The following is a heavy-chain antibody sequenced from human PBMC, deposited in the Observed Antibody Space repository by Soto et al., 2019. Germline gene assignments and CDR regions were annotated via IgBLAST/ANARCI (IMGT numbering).Heavy chain of an antibody. CDR3: ARRLESFYDFWSGSAAFDI. V-gene: IGHV4-39*01. D-gene: IGHD3-3*01. Sequence: PGKGLEWIGSVFYSGTTFYHPSLKSRVTISVDTSKNQFSLKLSSVTAADTAVYYCARRLESFYDFWSGSAAFDIWGQGTMVTVSS. J-gene: IGHJ3*02. CDR2: VFYSGTT.